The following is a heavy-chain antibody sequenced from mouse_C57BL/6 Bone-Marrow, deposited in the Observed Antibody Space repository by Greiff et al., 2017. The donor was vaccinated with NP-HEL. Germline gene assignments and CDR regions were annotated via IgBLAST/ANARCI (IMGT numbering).Heavy chain of an antibody. CDR1: GYTFTDYY. D-gene: IGHD1-1*01. Sequence: VQLQQSGPVLVKPGASVKMSCKASGYTFTDYYMNWVKQSHGKSLEWIGVINPYNGGTSYNQKFKGKATLTVDKSSSTAYMELNSLTSEDSAVYYCARNGDYYGSFFAYWGQGTLVTVSA. J-gene: IGHJ3*01. CDR2: INPYNGGT. CDR3: ARNGDYYGSFFAY. V-gene: IGHV1-19*01.